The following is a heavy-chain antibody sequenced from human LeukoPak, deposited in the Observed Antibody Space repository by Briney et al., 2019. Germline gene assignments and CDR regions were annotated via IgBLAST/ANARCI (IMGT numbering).Heavy chain of an antibody. CDR3: ARTSHYVWGSYRYRGLGTGGYFDY. CDR1: GGSISSYY. CDR2: IYYSGST. D-gene: IGHD3-16*02. J-gene: IGHJ4*02. Sequence: PSETLSLTCTVSGGSISSYYWSWIRQPPGKGLEWIGYIYYSGSTNYNPSLKSRVTISVDTSKNQFSLKLSSVTAADTAVYYCARTSHYVWGSYRYRGLGTGGYFDYWGQGTLVTVSS. V-gene: IGHV4-59*12.